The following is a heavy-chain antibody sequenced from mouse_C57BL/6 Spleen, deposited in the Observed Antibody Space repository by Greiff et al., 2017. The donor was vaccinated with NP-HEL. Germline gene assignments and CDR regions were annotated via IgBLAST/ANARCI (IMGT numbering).Heavy chain of an antibody. CDR1: GYTFTSYW. J-gene: IGHJ4*01. CDR3: ARWGDGYDGPDNAMDY. CDR2: IYPGSGST. V-gene: IGHV1-55*01. Sequence: QVQLQQSGAELVKPGASVKMSCKASGYTFTSYWITWVKQRPGQGLEWIGDIYPGSGSTNYNEKFKSKATLTVDTSSSTAYMQLSSLTSEDSAVYYCARWGDGYDGPDNAMDYWGQGTSVTVSS. D-gene: IGHD2-2*01.